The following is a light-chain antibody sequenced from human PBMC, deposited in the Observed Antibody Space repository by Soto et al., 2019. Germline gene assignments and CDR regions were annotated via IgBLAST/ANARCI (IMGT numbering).Light chain of an antibody. CDR2: SNN. V-gene: IGLV1-44*01. CDR1: SSNIGSNA. Sequence: QSVLTQPPSASGTPGQRVTISCSGSSSNIGSNAVNGYQQHPATATKLLIYSNNQRASGVPDRFPGSKSGASASVAISGLQSEDEADCDCAACDDRLNGPVFGGGTKLTVL. CDR3: AACDDRLNGPV. J-gene: IGLJ2*01.